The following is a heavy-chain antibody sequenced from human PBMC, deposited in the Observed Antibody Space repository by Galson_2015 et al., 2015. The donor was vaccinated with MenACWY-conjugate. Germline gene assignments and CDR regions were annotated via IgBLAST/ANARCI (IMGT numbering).Heavy chain of an antibody. CDR2: IKQDGSEK. CDR1: GFTFSRYW. J-gene: IGHJ6*04. Sequence: SLRLSCAVSGFTFSRYWMSRVRQAPGKGLEWVANIKQDGSEKYYVDSVKGRFTISRDNAKNSLYLQMNSLRAEDTAVYYCARDQKLGVFDFFFLNASGKGTAVTVSS. D-gene: IGHD3-16*01. CDR3: ARDQKLGVFDFFFLNA. V-gene: IGHV3-7*01.